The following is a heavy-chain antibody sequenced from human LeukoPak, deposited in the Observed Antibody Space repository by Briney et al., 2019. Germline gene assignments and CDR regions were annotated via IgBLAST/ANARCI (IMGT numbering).Heavy chain of an antibody. D-gene: IGHD2-2*02. J-gene: IGHJ1*01. CDR2: IYHSGST. CDR1: GGSISSGGYY. Sequence: SETLSLTCTVSGGSISSGGYYWSWIRQPPGKGLEWIGYIYHSGSTYYNPSLKSRVTISVDRSKNQFSLKLSSVTAADTAVYYCARQRGYCSSTSCYKYFQHWGQGTLVTVSS. V-gene: IGHV4-30-2*01. CDR3: ARQRGYCSSTSCYKYFQH.